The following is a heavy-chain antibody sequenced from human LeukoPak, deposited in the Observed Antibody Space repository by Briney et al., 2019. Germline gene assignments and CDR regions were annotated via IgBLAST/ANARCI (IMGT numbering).Heavy chain of an antibody. CDR3: AKDPEKWLQLRLGFSD. Sequence: GGSLRLSCAASGFTFDDYGMSWVRQAPGKGMEWASGINWNGGSTVYADSVKGRFTISRDNAKNSLYLQMNSLRAEDTAVYYCAKDPEKWLQLRLGFSDWGQGTLVTVSS. CDR2: INWNGGST. V-gene: IGHV3-20*04. D-gene: IGHD5-24*01. CDR1: GFTFDDYG. J-gene: IGHJ4*02.